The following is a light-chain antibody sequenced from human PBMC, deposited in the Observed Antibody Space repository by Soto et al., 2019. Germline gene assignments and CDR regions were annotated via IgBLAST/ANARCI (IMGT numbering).Light chain of an antibody. J-gene: IGKJ1*01. CDR3: QQYGSSPRT. V-gene: IGKV3-20*01. Sequence: EIVLTQSPGTLSLSPGERATLSCRASQTVNNNYLAWYQQKLGQAPRLLIYGAYNRATGIPDRFSGSGSGGDFPLTISRLEPEDFAVYYCQQYGSSPRTFGRGTKVEI. CDR2: GAY. CDR1: QTVNNNY.